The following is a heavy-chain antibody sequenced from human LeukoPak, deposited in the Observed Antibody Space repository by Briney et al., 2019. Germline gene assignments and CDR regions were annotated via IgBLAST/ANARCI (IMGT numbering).Heavy chain of an antibody. CDR1: GDSITSDDFY. J-gene: IGHJ4*02. CDR2: IYHTGSA. D-gene: IGHD3-3*01. V-gene: IGHV4-30-4*01. CDR3: ARASNDFWSGYFLDS. Sequence: PSETLPLTCTISGDSITSDDFYWSWIRQPPGKGLEWIAYIYHTGSAYYNSSLRSRISISVDTSKNQFSLNLTSVTAADTAVYYCARASNDFWSGYFLDSWGQGTLVTVSS.